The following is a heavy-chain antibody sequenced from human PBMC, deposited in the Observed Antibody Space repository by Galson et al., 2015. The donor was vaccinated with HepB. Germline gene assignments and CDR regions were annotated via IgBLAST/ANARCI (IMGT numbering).Heavy chain of an antibody. CDR1: GFTFSSYG. CDR3: ARVSSWLVPDAFDI. J-gene: IGHJ3*02. D-gene: IGHD6-19*01. Sequence: SLRLSCAASGFTFSSYGMHWVRQAPGKGLEWVAVIWYDGSNKYYADSVKGRFTISRDNSKNTLYLQMNSLRAEDTAVYYCARVSSWLVPDAFDIWGQGTMVTVSS. CDR2: IWYDGSNK. V-gene: IGHV3-33*01.